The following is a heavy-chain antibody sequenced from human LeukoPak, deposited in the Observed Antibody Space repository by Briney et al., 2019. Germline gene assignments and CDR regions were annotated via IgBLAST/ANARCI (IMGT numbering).Heavy chain of an antibody. J-gene: IGHJ4*02. CDR2: IYPGDSDT. Sequence: PGESLKISCKGSGYSFTSYWIGWVRQMPGKGLEWMGIIYPGDSDTRYSPSFQGQVTISADKSVSTAYLQWSSLKASDTAMYYCAILSPDRYYDSSGSIDYWGRGTLVTVSS. D-gene: IGHD3-22*01. V-gene: IGHV5-51*01. CDR1: GYSFTSYW. CDR3: AILSPDRYYDSSGSIDY.